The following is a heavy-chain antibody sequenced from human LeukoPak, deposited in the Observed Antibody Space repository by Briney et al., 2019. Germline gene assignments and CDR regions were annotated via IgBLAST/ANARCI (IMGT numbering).Heavy chain of an antibody. V-gene: IGHV3-23*01. CDR3: GRDPNGDYLGAFDF. CDR1: GFTLSSFG. D-gene: IGHD2-21*02. J-gene: IGHJ3*01. Sequence: GGSLRLSCAASGFTLSSFGMTWVRLASGKRLEWVSSITGAGGGTLYADSVKGRVTISIDNSKNTLYLQMNSLRAEDTAIYYCGRDPNGDYLGAFDFWGPGTMVAVSS. CDR2: ITGAGGGT.